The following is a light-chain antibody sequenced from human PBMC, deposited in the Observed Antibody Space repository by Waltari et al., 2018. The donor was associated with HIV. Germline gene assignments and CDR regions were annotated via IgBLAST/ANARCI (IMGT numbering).Light chain of an antibody. CDR2: LNSDGSY. CDR3: QTWGTGIVV. V-gene: IGLV4-69*01. Sequence: LVLTQSPSASASLGASVRLTCTLSSGHSNYVIAWHQQRPEKGPRFLLRLNSDGSYTRGGGIPDRFSGASAGAERYVTISSLQSDDEADYYCQTWGTGIVVFGGGTKLAVL. CDR1: SGHSNYV. J-gene: IGLJ2*01.